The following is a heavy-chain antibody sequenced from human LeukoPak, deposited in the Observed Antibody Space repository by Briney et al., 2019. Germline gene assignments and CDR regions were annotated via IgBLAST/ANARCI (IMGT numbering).Heavy chain of an antibody. CDR3: ARVSGGATSESPGGY. D-gene: IGHD1-26*01. CDR1: GFTFSSYS. V-gene: IGHV3-21*01. Sequence: PGGSLRLSCAASGFTFSSYSMNWVRQAPGKGLEWVSCINSSSSYIYYADSVKGRFVISRDNAKDSLYLQMNSLRAEDTAVYYCARVSGGATSESPGGYWGQGTLVTVSS. CDR2: INSSSSYI. J-gene: IGHJ4*02.